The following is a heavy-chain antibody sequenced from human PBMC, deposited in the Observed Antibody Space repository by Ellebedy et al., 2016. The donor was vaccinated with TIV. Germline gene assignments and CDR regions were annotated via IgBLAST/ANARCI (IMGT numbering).Heavy chain of an antibody. D-gene: IGHD3-9*01. V-gene: IGHV3-33*08. CDR2: IWYDGSNK. CDR1: GFTFSSYG. Sequence: PGGSLRLSCAASGFTFSSYGMHWVRQAPGKGLEWVAVIWYDGSNKYYADSVKGRFTISRDNSKNTLYLQMNSLRAEDTAVYYCARAGGPIRYFDWSPLDYWGQGTLVTVSS. CDR3: ARAGGPIRYFDWSPLDY. J-gene: IGHJ4*02.